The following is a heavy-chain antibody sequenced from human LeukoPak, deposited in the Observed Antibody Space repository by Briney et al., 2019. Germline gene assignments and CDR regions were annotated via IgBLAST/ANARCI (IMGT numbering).Heavy chain of an antibody. V-gene: IGHV3-30*02. CDR3: AKDHKGPVPIDY. D-gene: IGHD6-6*01. CDR2: IRYDGTYK. Sequence: GGSLRLSCAASGFTFSNYGMHWVRQAPGKGLEWVAFIRYDGTYKYYADSVKGRFTISRDNSKNTLYLQMNSLRAEDTAVYYCAKDHKGPVPIDYWGQGTLVTVSS. CDR1: GFTFSNYG. J-gene: IGHJ4*02.